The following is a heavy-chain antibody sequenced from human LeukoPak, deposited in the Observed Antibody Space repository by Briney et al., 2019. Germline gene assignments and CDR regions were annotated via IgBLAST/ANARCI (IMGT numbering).Heavy chain of an antibody. CDR2: ISTSSIYM. D-gene: IGHD3-3*01. Sequence: GGSLRLSCAASGFKFSSYSMNWARQAPGKGLEWVSSISTSSIYMYYAESVKGRFTISRDNAKNSLYLQMNSLRAEDTALYYCARDSAIFGVDAFDIWGQGTMVTVSS. CDR1: GFKFSSYS. V-gene: IGHV3-21*04. CDR3: ARDSAIFGVDAFDI. J-gene: IGHJ3*02.